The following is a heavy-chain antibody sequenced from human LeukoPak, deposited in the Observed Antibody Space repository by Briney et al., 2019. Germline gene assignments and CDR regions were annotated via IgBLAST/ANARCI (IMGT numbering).Heavy chain of an antibody. CDR2: ISSSSRTI. CDR1: GFTFSNYA. V-gene: IGHV3-48*01. CDR3: ARGPSTRVGTTTLYSDY. J-gene: IGHJ4*02. D-gene: IGHD1-14*01. Sequence: GGSLRLSCAASGFTFSNYAMNWVRQAPGKGLEWISYISSSSRTIDYADSVKGRFTISRDNAENSVYLQMNSLRAGDTAVYYCARGPSTRVGTTTLYSDYWGQGTLVTVSS.